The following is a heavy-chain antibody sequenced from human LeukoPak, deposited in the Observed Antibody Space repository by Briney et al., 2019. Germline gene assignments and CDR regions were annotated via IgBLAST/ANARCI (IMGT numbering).Heavy chain of an antibody. CDR3: AREMYSGMYNDAFDI. CDR1: GFTFSSYA. D-gene: IGHD1-26*01. J-gene: IGHJ3*02. V-gene: IGHV3-53*01. CDR2: IRSDGST. Sequence: GGSLRLSCAASGFTFSSYAMSWVRQAPGKGLEWVSVIRSDGSTNHADSVKGRFTTSRDNSKNTLYLQMNNLRAEDTAMYYCAREMYSGMYNDAFDIWGQGTKVTVSS.